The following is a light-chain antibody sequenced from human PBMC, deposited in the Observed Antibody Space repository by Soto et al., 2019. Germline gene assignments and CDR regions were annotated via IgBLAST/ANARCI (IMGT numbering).Light chain of an antibody. CDR3: CSYSPTATVV. V-gene: IGLV2-23*01. J-gene: IGLJ1*01. Sequence: QSALTQPASVSGSPGQSITISCTGTTSDVGSYDLVSWYQQHPGEAPKLMMYRGSERPSGVSSRFSGSKSGNTASLTVSDLQAEDEADYYCCSYSPTATVVFGGGTKVTVL. CDR2: RGS. CDR1: TSDVGSYDL.